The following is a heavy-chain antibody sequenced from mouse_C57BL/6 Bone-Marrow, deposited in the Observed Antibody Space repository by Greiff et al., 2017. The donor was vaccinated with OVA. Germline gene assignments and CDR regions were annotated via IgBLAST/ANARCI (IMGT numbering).Heavy chain of an antibody. J-gene: IGHJ3*01. CDR1: GFNIKADY. V-gene: IGHV14-4*01. CDR3: TSTAPGFAY. CDR2: IDPENGDT. Sequence: VQLQQSGAELVRPGASVTLSCTASGFNIKADYMHWVKQRPEQGLEWIGWIDPENGDTEYASKFQGKATKTADTSSNTAYLQLSSLTSEDTAVYYCTSTAPGFAYGGQGTLVTVSA. D-gene: IGHD4-1*02.